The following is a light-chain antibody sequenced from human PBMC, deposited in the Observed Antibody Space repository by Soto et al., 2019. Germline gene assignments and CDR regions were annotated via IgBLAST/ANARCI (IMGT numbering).Light chain of an antibody. CDR3: QQYGSSPQYT. V-gene: IGKV3-20*01. CDR1: QSVSSNY. Sequence: EIVLTQSPGTLSLSPGERATLSCRASQSVSSNYLAWYQQKPGQAPGLLIYGASSRATGIPDRFSGSGSGTDFTLTISRLEPEDFAVYYCQQYGSSPQYTFGQGTKLEIK. CDR2: GAS. J-gene: IGKJ2*01.